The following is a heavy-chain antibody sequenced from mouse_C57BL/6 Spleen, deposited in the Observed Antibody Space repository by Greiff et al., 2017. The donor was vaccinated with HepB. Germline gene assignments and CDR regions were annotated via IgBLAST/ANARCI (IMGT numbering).Heavy chain of an antibody. Sequence: QVQLKQPGAELVRPGSSVKLSCKASGYTFTSYWMHWVKQRPIQGLEWIGNIDPSDSETHYNQKFKDKATLTVDKSSSTAYMQLSSLTSEDSAVYYCALYDGYYVGFAYWGQGTLVTVSA. V-gene: IGHV1-52*01. J-gene: IGHJ3*01. D-gene: IGHD2-3*01. CDR1: GYTFTSYW. CDR2: IDPSDSET. CDR3: ALYDGYYVGFAY.